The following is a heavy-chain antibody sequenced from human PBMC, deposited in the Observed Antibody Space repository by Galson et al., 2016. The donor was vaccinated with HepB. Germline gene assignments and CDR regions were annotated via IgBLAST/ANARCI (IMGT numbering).Heavy chain of an antibody. V-gene: IGHV2-5*01. Sequence: PALVKPTQTLTLTCTFSGFSLSTTGVGVGWIRQPPGKALEWLALNLWNDEKRYSPSLKSRLTITKDTSTNQVVLTMTNKDPVDTATYYCARKGKSYHDYWGQGTLVTVSS. J-gene: IGHJ4*02. D-gene: IGHD1-26*01. CDR3: ARKGKSYHDY. CDR1: GFSLSTTGVG. CDR2: NLWNDEK.